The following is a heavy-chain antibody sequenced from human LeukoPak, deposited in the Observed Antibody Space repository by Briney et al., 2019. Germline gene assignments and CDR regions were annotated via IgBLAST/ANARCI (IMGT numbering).Heavy chain of an antibody. CDR2: INHSGST. CDR3: ARVGTTYDYVWGSYRYNDY. V-gene: IGHV4-34*01. D-gene: IGHD3-16*02. CDR1: GGSFSGYY. J-gene: IGHJ4*02. Sequence: PSETLSLTCAVYGGSFSGYYWSWIRQPPGKGLEWIGEINHSGSTNYNPSLKSRVTISVDTSKNQFSLKLSPVTAADTAVYYCARVGTTYDYVWGSYRYNDYWGQGTLVTVSS.